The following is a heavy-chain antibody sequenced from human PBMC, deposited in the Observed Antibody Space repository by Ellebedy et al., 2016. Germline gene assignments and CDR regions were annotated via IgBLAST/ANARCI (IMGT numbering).Heavy chain of an antibody. J-gene: IGHJ4*02. D-gene: IGHD1-1*01. V-gene: IGHV4-59*08. CDR2: CYYSGST. CDR3: ATYSMGRLDY. CDR1: GGSSRGYY. Sequence: SETLSLTCTVSGGSSRGYYWSWIRQPPGKGLEWIGYCYYSGSTNYNPSLKSRVTISVDTSMNQFSLKLSSVTAADTALYYCATYSMGRLDYWGQGTLVTVSS.